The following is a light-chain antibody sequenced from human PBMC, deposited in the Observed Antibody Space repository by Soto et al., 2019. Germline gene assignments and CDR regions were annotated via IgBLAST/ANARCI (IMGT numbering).Light chain of an antibody. Sequence: DIHFTHSPFFLSGWLGDRVAITCRASLGIRDYLAWYQQKPGRVPRLLIYSASTLHSGVPSRFSGSGSGTEFTLTISSLQPEDFASYYCQQLDRYPFTFGGGTKV. J-gene: IGKJ4*01. CDR1: LGIRDY. CDR3: QQLDRYPFT. CDR2: SAS. V-gene: IGKV1-9*01.